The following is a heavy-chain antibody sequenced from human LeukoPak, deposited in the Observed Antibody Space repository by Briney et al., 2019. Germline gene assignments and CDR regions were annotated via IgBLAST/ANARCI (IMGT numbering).Heavy chain of an antibody. CDR3: AKDPLAYGRWYFDL. Sequence: GGSLRLSCAASGFTFSNAWMSWVRQAPGKGLEWVSAISGSGGSTYYADSVKGRFTISRDNSKNTLYLQMNSLRAEDTAVYYCAKDPLAYGRWYFDLWGRGTLVTVSS. CDR1: GFTFSNAW. D-gene: IGHD1-26*01. V-gene: IGHV3-23*01. CDR2: ISGSGGST. J-gene: IGHJ2*01.